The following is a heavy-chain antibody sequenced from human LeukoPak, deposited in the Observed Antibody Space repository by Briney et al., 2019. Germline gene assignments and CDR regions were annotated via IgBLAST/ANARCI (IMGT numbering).Heavy chain of an antibody. J-gene: IGHJ4*02. D-gene: IGHD5-18*01. CDR2: IIPIFGTA. V-gene: IGHV1-69*13. CDR3: ARDRGYSYGPRECYFDY. Sequence: SVKVSCKASGGTFSSYAISWVRQAPGQGLEWMGGIIPIFGTANYAQKFQGRVTITADESTSTAYMELSSLRSEDTAVYYCARDRGYSYGPRECYFDYWGQGTLVTVSS. CDR1: GGTFSSYA.